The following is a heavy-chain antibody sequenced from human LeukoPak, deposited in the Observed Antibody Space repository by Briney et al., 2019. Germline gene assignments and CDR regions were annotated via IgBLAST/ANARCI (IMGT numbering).Heavy chain of an antibody. J-gene: IGHJ5*02. D-gene: IGHD4-17*01. Sequence: GGSLRLSCAASGFTFDDYGMSWVRQAPGKGLEWVSGINWNGGSTVYADSVKGRFTISRDNAKNSLYLQINSLRAEDTALYYCARGNLHDYGDYRSGGWYNWFDPWGQGTLVTVSS. CDR1: GFTFDDYG. CDR2: INWNGGST. CDR3: ARGNLHDYGDYRSGGWYNWFDP. V-gene: IGHV3-20*04.